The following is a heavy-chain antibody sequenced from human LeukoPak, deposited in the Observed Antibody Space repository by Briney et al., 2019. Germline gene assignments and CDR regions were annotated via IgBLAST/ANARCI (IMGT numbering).Heavy chain of an antibody. CDR2: IYYSGST. V-gene: IGHV4-59*01. J-gene: IGHJ3*02. Sequence: PSETLSLTCSASGVSFSSYYWTWLRQPAGKGLEWIGYIYYSGSTNYNPSLKSRVTISVDTSKNQFSLKLSSVTAADTAVYYCARDPRDAFDIWGQGTMVTVSS. CDR3: ARDPRDAFDI. CDR1: GVSFSSYY.